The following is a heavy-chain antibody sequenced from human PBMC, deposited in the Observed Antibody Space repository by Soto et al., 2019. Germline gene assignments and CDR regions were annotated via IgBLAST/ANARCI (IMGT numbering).Heavy chain of an antibody. CDR1: GYSISSGYH. CDR2: VHYSGNT. CDR3: ARQDRVVAEGRWFDP. V-gene: IGHV4-38-2*02. D-gene: IGHD2-15*01. J-gene: IGHJ5*02. Sequence: PSETLSLTCTVSGYSISSGYHLAWIRQPPGKGLEWLGSVHYSGNTYYNPSLKSRLTISVDKSKNQFSLNLSSVTAADTAVYYCARQDRVVAEGRWFDPWGQGTLVTVSS.